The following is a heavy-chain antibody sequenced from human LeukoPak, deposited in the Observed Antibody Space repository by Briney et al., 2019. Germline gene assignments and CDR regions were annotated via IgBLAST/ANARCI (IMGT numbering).Heavy chain of an antibody. D-gene: IGHD3-10*01. CDR2: INPDSGGT. J-gene: IGHJ4*02. CDR1: GYTFTGYY. Sequence: ASVKVSCKSSGYTFTGYYMHWVRQAPGQGLEWMGWINPDSGGTNYAQKFQGRVTMTRDTSISTAYMELSSLRSDDTGVYYCARMLGKGIWFGELLRDYWGEGTLVTVSS. V-gene: IGHV1-2*02. CDR3: ARMLGKGIWFGELLRDY.